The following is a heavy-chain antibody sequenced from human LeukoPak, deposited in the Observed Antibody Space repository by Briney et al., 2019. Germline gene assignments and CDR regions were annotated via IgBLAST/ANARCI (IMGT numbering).Heavy chain of an antibody. J-gene: IGHJ4*02. CDR1: GFTFSSYS. V-gene: IGHV3-21*01. CDR3: ARDLDSRDGYKSPLDY. CDR2: ISSSSSYI. D-gene: IGHD5-24*01. Sequence: GGSLRLSCAASGFTFSSYSMNWVRQAPGKGLEWVSSISSSSSYIYYADSVKGRFTISRDNAKNSLYLQMNSLRAEDTAVYYCARDLDSRDGYKSPLDYWGQGTLVTVSS.